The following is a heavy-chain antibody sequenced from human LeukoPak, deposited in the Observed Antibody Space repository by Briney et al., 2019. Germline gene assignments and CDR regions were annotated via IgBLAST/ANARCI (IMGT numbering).Heavy chain of an antibody. CDR3: ARGGAEEVY. Sequence: PGRSLRLSCAASGFTFSSYAMRWVRQPPGKGLEWVAAISYDGSNKYYAESVKHRFSTSRDNPKNSPYLQMNSRRAEDTAVYDCARGGAEEVYWGQGTLVTVSS. CDR1: GFTFSSYA. J-gene: IGHJ4*02. D-gene: IGHD1-26*01. V-gene: IGHV3-30*04. CDR2: ISYDGSNK.